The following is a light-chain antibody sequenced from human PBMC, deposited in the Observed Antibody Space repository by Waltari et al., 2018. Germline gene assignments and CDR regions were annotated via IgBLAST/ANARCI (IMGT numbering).Light chain of an antibody. J-gene: IGLJ3*02. V-gene: IGLV4-69*01. Sequence: QLVLTQSPSASASLGASVKLTCTLSSGHSSNIIAWLQQKPEKGPRYLMKVNSDGSHSKGDGIPGRFSGSSSGAERYLTISTVQSEDEADYYCQTGGHGTWVFGGGTKLTVL. CDR1: SGHSSNI. CDR3: QTGGHGTWV. CDR2: VNSDGSH.